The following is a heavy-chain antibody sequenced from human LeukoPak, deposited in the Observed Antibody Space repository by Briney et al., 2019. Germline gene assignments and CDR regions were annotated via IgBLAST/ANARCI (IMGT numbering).Heavy chain of an antibody. J-gene: IGHJ4*02. CDR1: GYTFTGYY. D-gene: IGHD1-26*01. CDR3: ARLILSGSYYVN. CDR2: INPNSGGT. Sequence: ASVKVSCKASGYTFTGYYMHWVRQAPGQGLEWMGWINPNSGGTNYAQKFHGRVTMTRDTSISTAYMELSRLRSDDTAAYYCARLILSGSYYVNWGQGTLVTVSS. V-gene: IGHV1-2*02.